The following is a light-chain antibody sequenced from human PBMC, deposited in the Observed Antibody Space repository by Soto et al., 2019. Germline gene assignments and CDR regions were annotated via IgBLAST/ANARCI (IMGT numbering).Light chain of an antibody. V-gene: IGLV2-11*01. Sequence: QSVLTQPRSVSGSPGQSVTISCTGTSSDVGDYNYVSWYQQHPGKAPKLLIYAVNMRPSGAPDRFSGSKSGNTASLTISGLQAEDEADYSCCSYAGSYTWVFGGGTQLTVL. CDR3: CSYAGSYTWV. J-gene: IGLJ3*02. CDR1: SSDVGDYNY. CDR2: AVN.